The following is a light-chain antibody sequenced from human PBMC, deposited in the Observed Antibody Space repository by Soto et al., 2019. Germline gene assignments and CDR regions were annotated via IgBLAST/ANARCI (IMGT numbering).Light chain of an antibody. CDR3: QQYNTYSIT. J-gene: IGKJ5*01. CDR1: QSISSW. V-gene: IGKV1-5*03. Sequence: DIQMTQSPSTLSPSVGDRVTITCRASQSISSWLAWYQQKPGKAPKLLIYKASSLESGVPSRFSGSGSGTEFTLTISSLQPDDFVTYYCQQYNTYSITFGQGTRLEIK. CDR2: KAS.